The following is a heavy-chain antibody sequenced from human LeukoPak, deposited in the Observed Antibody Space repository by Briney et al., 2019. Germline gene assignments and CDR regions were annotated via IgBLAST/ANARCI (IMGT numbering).Heavy chain of an antibody. J-gene: IGHJ4*02. CDR2: IYTSGST. V-gene: IGHV4-61*02. Sequence: SETLSLTRTVSGGSISSGSYYWSWIRQPAGRGLEWIGRIYTSGSTNYNPSLKSRVTISVDTSKNQFSLKLSSVTAADTAVYYCARASRGHCSSTSCPPGVFDYWGQGTLVTVSS. CDR3: ARASRGHCSSTSCPPGVFDY. D-gene: IGHD2-2*01. CDR1: GGSISSGSYY.